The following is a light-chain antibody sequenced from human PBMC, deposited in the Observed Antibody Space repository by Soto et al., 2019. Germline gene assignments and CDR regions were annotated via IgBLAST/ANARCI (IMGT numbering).Light chain of an antibody. CDR3: QVWDSSSDHYV. V-gene: IGLV3-21*02. CDR1: NIGSKS. J-gene: IGLJ1*01. Sequence: SYELTQPPSVSVAPGQTARITCGGNNIGSKSVHWYQQKPGQAPVLVVYDDSDRPSGIPERFSGSKSGNTATLTISRVEAXXXXDYYCQVWDSSSDHYVFGTGTKLTVL. CDR2: DDS.